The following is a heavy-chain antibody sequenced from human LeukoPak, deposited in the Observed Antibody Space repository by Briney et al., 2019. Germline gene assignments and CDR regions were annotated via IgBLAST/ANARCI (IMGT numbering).Heavy chain of an antibody. Sequence: SETLSLTCTVSGGSISGYYWSWIRQPPGKGLEWIGEINHSGSTNYNPSLKSRVTISVDTSKHQFSLKLSSVTAADTAVYYCARGLVGYDYVWGSYRPRRYYFDYWGQGTLVTVSS. CDR2: INHSGST. CDR1: GGSISGYY. CDR3: ARGLVGYDYVWGSYRPRRYYFDY. D-gene: IGHD3-16*02. V-gene: IGHV4-34*01. J-gene: IGHJ4*02.